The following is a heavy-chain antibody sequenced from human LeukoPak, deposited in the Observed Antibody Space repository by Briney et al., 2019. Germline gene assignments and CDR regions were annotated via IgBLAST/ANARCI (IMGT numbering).Heavy chain of an antibody. J-gene: IGHJ5*02. CDR3: ARVVGAAALNWFDP. V-gene: IGHV3-23*01. Sequence: GGSLRLSCAASGFTFSTYAMSWVRQAPGKGLEWVSNISGSGGSTNYADSVKGRFTISRDNSKNSLYLQMNSLRAEDTAVYYCARVVGAAALNWFDPWGQGTLVTVSS. CDR1: GFTFSTYA. CDR2: ISGSGGST. D-gene: IGHD6-13*01.